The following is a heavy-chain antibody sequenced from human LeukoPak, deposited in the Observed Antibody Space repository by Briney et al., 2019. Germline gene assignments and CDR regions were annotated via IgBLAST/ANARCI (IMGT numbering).Heavy chain of an antibody. Sequence: SEILSLTCTVSGDSVRSYYWSWIRQPPGQGLEWLGHINDRGSTTYNPSLQGRVTISIDTSKNQFSLKVNSVTAADTAVYYCVRDSRYGSGWFEDGLDFWGQGTTVTVSS. J-gene: IGHJ6*02. V-gene: IGHV4-59*02. CDR1: GDSVRSYY. CDR3: VRDSRYGSGWFEDGLDF. CDR2: INDRGST. D-gene: IGHD6-13*01.